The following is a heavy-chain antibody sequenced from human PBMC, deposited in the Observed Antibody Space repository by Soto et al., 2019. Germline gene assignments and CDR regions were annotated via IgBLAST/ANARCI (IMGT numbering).Heavy chain of an antibody. CDR3: ARGTRRFGELFDAFDI. CDR1: GYTFNNYG. J-gene: IGHJ3*02. D-gene: IGHD3-10*01. CDR2: ISAYNGNA. Sequence: QVPLVQSGYEVKEPGASVTVSSKASGYTFNNYGITWVRQAPGQGLEWIGWISAYNGNANYAQKFQGRVTLTRDTSTSTAYLELRSLRSDDTAVYYCARGTRRFGELFDAFDIWGQGTMVPVSS. V-gene: IGHV1-18*01.